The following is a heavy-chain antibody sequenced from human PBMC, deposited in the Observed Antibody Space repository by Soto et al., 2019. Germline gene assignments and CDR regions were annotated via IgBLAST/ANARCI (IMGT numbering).Heavy chain of an antibody. CDR3: ASPTVSTQCGMNV. J-gene: IGHJ6*02. Sequence: QVQLVESGGGLVKPGGSLRLSCAASGFTFSDYYMSWIRQAPGKGLEWVSYISSSGSTIYYADSVKGPFTISRDNAKNSLNLQMICLRADATAVYYCASPTVSTQCGMNVWGQGTKVAICS. CDR1: GFTFSDYY. CDR2: ISSSGSTI. V-gene: IGHV3-11*01. D-gene: IGHD4-17*01.